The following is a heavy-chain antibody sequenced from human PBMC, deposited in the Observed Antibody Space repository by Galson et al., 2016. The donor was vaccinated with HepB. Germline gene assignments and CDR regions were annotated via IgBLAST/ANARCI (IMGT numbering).Heavy chain of an antibody. J-gene: IGHJ5*02. D-gene: IGHD5-18*01. V-gene: IGHV5-51*01. CDR2: IYPADSDT. Sequence: QSGAEVKRPGESLKISCKTSGYTFTTHWIGWVRQMPGKGLEWMGIIYPADSDTRYSPSFQGQITISADKSITTAYLQWSSLKAAATAIYYCARGAKGDTDGFDPWGQGTLVTVSA. CDR3: ARGAKGDTDGFDP. CDR1: GYTFTTHW.